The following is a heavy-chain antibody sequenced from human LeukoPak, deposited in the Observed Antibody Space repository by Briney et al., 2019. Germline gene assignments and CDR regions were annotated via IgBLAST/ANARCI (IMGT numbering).Heavy chain of an antibody. CDR2: ISYDGSNK. Sequence: PGRSLRLSCAASGFTFSSYAMHWVRQAPGKGLEWVAVISYDGSNKYYADSVKGRFSISRDNSKNTLYLQMNSLRTEDTAVYYCAKGRVGANGYYYYGMDVWGQGTTVNVSS. D-gene: IGHD1-26*01. CDR1: GFTFSSYA. CDR3: AKGRVGANGYYYYGMDV. V-gene: IGHV3-30*04. J-gene: IGHJ6*02.